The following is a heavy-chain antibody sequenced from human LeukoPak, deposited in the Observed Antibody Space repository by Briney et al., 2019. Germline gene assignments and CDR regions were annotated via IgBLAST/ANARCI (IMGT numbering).Heavy chain of an antibody. CDR2: IYYSGRT. V-gene: IGHV4-39*02. J-gene: IGHJ4*02. CDR1: GGAFSSSSNY. CDR3: ARDSSGRGC. Sequence: SETLTLTCTASGGAFSSSSNYWGWLPPAPGQELNWRGRIYYSGRTYYNPSPVRRVIISVNASKNQFSLKLSYITDTDNTVYYCARDSSGRGCGGEGTLVTASS. D-gene: IGHD6-19*01.